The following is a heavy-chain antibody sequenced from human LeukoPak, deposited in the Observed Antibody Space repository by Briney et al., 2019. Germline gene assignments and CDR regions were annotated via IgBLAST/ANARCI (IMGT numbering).Heavy chain of an antibody. Sequence: GRSLRLSCAASGFTFSSYAMHWVRQAPGKGLEWVAVISYDGSQKYYAASVKGRFTISRDNSKNTVYLQMNSLRDEDTAVFYCARANSSSWHYFDYWGQGTLVTVSS. CDR1: GFTFSSYA. V-gene: IGHV3-30*04. J-gene: IGHJ4*02. CDR3: ARANSSSWHYFDY. CDR2: ISYDGSQK. D-gene: IGHD6-13*01.